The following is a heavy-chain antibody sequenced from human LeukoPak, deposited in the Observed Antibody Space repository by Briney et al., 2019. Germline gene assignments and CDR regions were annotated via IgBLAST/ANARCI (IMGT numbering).Heavy chain of an antibody. CDR2: ISYDGSNK. CDR3: AKPSYYYDSSGYLPDY. V-gene: IGHV3-30*18. J-gene: IGHJ4*02. Sequence: PGGSLRLSCAASGFTFSSYGMHWVRQAPGKGLEWVAVISYDGSNKYYADSVKGRFTISRDNSKNTPYLQMNSLRAEDTAVYYCAKPSYYYDSSGYLPDYWGQGTLVTVSS. D-gene: IGHD3-22*01. CDR1: GFTFSSYG.